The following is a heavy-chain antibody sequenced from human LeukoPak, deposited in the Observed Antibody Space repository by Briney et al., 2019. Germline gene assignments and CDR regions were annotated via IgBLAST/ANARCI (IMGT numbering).Heavy chain of an antibody. V-gene: IGHV4-39*07. CDR1: GGSISSSSYY. D-gene: IGHD2-21*02. J-gene: IGHJ3*02. CDR3: ARDLLLGGGDCYSSCAFDI. CDR2: IYYSGST. Sequence: PSETLSLTCTVSGGSISSSSYYWGWIRQPPGKGLEWIVSIYYSGSTYYNPSLKSRVTISVDTSKNQFSLKLSSVTAADTAVYYCARDLLLGGGDCYSSCAFDIWGQGTMVTVSS.